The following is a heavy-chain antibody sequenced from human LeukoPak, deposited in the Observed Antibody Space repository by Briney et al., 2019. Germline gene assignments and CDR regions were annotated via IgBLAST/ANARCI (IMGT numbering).Heavy chain of an antibody. J-gene: IGHJ4*02. V-gene: IGHV4-4*02. Sequence: SGTLSLTCGVAGGSITSTNFLSWVRQPPGGGLEWIGEISLAGRTRYNPSLTSRVNISIDESKNHLYLNLASVTAADTAVYYCSRESGPFCPFGHWGQGTLVAVTS. D-gene: IGHD1-26*01. CDR1: GGSITSTNF. CDR3: SRESGPFCPFGH. CDR2: ISLAGRT.